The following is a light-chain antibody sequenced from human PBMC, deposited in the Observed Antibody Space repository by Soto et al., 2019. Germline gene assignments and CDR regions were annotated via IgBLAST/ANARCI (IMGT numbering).Light chain of an antibody. CDR1: SSDVGSYNF. V-gene: IGLV2-8*01. CDR3: SSYTGDRDPYV. Sequence: QSALTQPPSASGSPGQSVTISCTGTSSDVGSYNFVSWYQQHPGKAPKLLIYEVTKRLSGVPDRFSGSKSANTASLTVSGLQAEDEAEYFCSSYTGDRDPYVFGTGTKVTVL. J-gene: IGLJ1*01. CDR2: EVT.